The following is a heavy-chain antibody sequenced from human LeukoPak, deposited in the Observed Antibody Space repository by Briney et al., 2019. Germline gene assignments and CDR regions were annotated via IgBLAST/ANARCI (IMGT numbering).Heavy chain of an antibody. D-gene: IGHD2-21*01. CDR3: AGDLFDYMDV. Sequence: PGGSLRLSCAASGFTFSSYAMSWVRQAPGKGLEWVSAISGSGGSTYYADSVKGRFTISRDNTKNSLYLQMNSLRAEDTAVYYCAGDLFDYMDVWGKGTMVTVSS. CDR1: GFTFSSYA. CDR2: ISGSGGST. J-gene: IGHJ6*03. V-gene: IGHV3-23*01.